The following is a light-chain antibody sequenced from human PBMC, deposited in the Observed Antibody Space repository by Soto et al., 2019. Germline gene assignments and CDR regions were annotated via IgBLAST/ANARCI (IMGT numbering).Light chain of an antibody. CDR3: QQYNNRPPWT. CDR1: QSVNNK. J-gene: IGKJ1*01. Sequence: EIVMTQCPATLSVSPGERVSLSCRASQSVNNKVAWYQQKPGQAPRLLILAASTRATGIPARFSGSGSGTEFSLTITSLQSEDFALYYCQQYNNRPPWTFGQGTKVDI. V-gene: IGKV3-15*01. CDR2: AAS.